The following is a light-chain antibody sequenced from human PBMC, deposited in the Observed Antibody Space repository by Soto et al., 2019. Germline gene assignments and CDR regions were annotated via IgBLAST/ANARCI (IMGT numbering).Light chain of an antibody. CDR3: QQYHSYPWT. Sequence: DIQMTQSPGTVSASVGDTVTITCRASQNIDNWLAWYLQQPGKAPNLLISKSSRLESGVPFRFSGGGSGAEFTLTIYNLQPDDFATYYCQQYHSYPWTFGQGTKVEI. V-gene: IGKV1-5*03. J-gene: IGKJ1*01. CDR2: KSS. CDR1: QNIDNW.